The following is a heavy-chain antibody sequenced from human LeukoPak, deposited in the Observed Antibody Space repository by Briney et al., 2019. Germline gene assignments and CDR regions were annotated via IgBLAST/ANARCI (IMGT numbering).Heavy chain of an antibody. CDR1: GFTFSSYE. V-gene: IGHV3-48*03. Sequence: GGSLRLSCAASGFTFSSYEMNWVRQAPGKGLEWVSYISSSGSTIYYADSVKGRFTISRDNAKNSLYLQMNSLRAEDTAVYYCAREEGAWIQPGYDYWGQGTLVTVSS. J-gene: IGHJ4*02. D-gene: IGHD5-18*01. CDR3: AREEGAWIQPGYDY. CDR2: ISSSGSTI.